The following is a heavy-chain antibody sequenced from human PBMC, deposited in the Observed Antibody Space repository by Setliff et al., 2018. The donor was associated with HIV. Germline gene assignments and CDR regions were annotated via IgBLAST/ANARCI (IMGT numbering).Heavy chain of an antibody. Sequence: LSETLSLTCTVSGGSISSSSYYWGWIRQPPGKGLEWIGSIYYSGSTYYNPSLKSRVTISVDTSKNQFSLKLSSVTAADTAVYYCARYFDWFSYGMDVWGQGTTVTVSS. J-gene: IGHJ6*02. CDR3: ARYFDWFSYGMDV. CDR2: IYYSGST. V-gene: IGHV4-39*07. D-gene: IGHD3-9*01. CDR1: GGSISSSSYY.